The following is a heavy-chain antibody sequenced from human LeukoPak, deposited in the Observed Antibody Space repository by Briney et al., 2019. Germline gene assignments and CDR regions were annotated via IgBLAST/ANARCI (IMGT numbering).Heavy chain of an antibody. CDR3: ARGLWSGTRGYFDS. V-gene: IGHV4-39*01. CDR2: IYYSGST. CDR1: GGSISSSSYY. Sequence: SETLSLACTVSGGSISSSSYYWGWIRQPPGKGLEWIGSIYYSGSTYYNPSLKSRVTISVDTSKNQLSLKLSSVTAADTALYYCARGLWSGTRGYFDSWGQGTLVTVSS. J-gene: IGHJ4*02. D-gene: IGHD3-3*01.